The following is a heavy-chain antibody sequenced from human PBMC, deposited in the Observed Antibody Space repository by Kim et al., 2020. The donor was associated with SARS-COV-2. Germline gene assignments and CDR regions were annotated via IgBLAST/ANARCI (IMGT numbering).Heavy chain of an antibody. J-gene: IGHJ5*02. V-gene: IGHV1-2*04. D-gene: IGHD6-19*01. Sequence: NYAQKFQGWVTMTRDTSISTAYMELSRLRSDDTAVYYCARAVAGARWFDPWGQGTLVTVSS. CDR3: ARAVAGARWFDP.